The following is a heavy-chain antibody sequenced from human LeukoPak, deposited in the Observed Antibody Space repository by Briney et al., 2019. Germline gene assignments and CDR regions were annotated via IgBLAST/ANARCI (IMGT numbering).Heavy chain of an antibody. CDR3: ARALYYYGPGSYALWFDP. CDR2: MNPNSGNT. Sequence: ASVKVSCKASGYTFTSYDINWVRQATGQGLEWMGWMNPNSGNTGYAQKFQGRVTMTRNTSISTAYMELSSLRSEDTAVYYCARALYYYGPGSYALWFDPWGRGTLVTVSS. D-gene: IGHD3-10*01. CDR1: GYTFTSYD. V-gene: IGHV1-8*01. J-gene: IGHJ5*02.